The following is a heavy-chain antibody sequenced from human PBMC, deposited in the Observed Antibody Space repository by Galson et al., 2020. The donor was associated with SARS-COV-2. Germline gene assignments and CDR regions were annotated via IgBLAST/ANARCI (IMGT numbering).Heavy chain of an antibody. Sequence: GGSLRLSCAASGFTFSSYEMNWVRQAPGKGLEWVSYIGSSGSTIYYADSVKGRFTISRDNAKNSLYLQMNSLRAEDTAVYYCARGRSEQWLVLVVLKVHFDYWGQGTLVTVSS. CDR3: ARGRSEQWLVLVVLKVHFDY. CDR1: GFTFSSYE. D-gene: IGHD6-19*01. CDR2: IGSSGSTI. V-gene: IGHV3-48*03. J-gene: IGHJ4*02.